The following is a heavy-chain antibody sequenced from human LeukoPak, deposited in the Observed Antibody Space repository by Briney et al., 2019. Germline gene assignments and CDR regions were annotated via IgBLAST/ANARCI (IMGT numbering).Heavy chain of an antibody. Sequence: GGSLRLSCAASGLTFSSYSMNWVRQAPGKGLEWVSSISSSSSYIYYADSVKGRFTISRDNAKNSLYLQMNSLRAEDTAVYYCARNSALYSYGFYYYYGMDVWGQGTTVTVSS. J-gene: IGHJ6*02. CDR2: ISSSSSYI. D-gene: IGHD5-18*01. CDR1: GLTFSSYS. CDR3: ARNSALYSYGFYYYYGMDV. V-gene: IGHV3-21*01.